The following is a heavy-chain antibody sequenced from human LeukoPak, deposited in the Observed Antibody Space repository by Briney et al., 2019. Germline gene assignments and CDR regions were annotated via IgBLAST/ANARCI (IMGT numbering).Heavy chain of an antibody. CDR3: ARGRVATISTALYYFDY. V-gene: IGHV4-34*01. J-gene: IGHJ4*02. Sequence: RSSETLSLTCAVYGGSFSGYYWSWIRQPPGKGLEWIGEINHSGSTNYNPSLKSRVTISVDTSKNQFSLKLSSVTAADTAVYYCARGRVATISTALYYFDYWGQGTLVTVSS. CDR1: GGSFSGYY. CDR2: INHSGST. D-gene: IGHD5-12*01.